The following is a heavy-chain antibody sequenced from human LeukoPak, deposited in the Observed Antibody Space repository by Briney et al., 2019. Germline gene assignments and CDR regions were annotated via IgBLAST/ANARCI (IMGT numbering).Heavy chain of an antibody. J-gene: IGHJ4*02. D-gene: IGHD6-13*01. CDR2: ISAYNGNT. CDR3: ARDSEVAAAGDY. CDR1: GGAFSSYA. Sequence: ASVKVSCKASGGAFSSYAISWVRQAPGQGLEWMGWISAYNGNTNYAQKLQGRVTMTTDTSTSTAYMELRSLRSDDTAVYYCARDSEVAAAGDYWGQGTLVTVSS. V-gene: IGHV1-18*01.